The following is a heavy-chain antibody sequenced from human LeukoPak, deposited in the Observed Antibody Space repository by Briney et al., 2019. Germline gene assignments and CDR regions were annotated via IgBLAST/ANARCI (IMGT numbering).Heavy chain of an antibody. CDR2: IYYTGST. V-gene: IGHV4-59*13. CDR1: GASISDYY. J-gene: IGHJ6*02. D-gene: IGHD6-19*01. Sequence: PSETLSLTCTVSGASISDYYWSWIRQPPGKGLEWLGYIYYTGSTTYNPSLKSRLTISIDASKTHFSLKLSSVTAADTAIYYCARHIAVGEDVWDHGTTVTVSS. CDR3: ARHIAVGEDV.